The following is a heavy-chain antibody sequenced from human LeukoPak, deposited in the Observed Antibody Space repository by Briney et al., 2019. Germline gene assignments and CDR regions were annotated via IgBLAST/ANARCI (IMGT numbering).Heavy chain of an antibody. CDR2: INPSGGST. CDR3: AREYVLRFLEWLLEGPYYYYGMDV. Sequence: GASVKVSRTASGYTFTSYYMHWVRQAPGQGLEWMGIINPSGGSTSYAQKFQGRVTMTRDTSTSTVYMELSSLRSEDTAVYYCAREYVLRFLEWLLEGPYYYYGMDVWGQGTTVTVSS. V-gene: IGHV1-46*01. CDR1: GYTFTSYY. D-gene: IGHD3-3*01. J-gene: IGHJ6*02.